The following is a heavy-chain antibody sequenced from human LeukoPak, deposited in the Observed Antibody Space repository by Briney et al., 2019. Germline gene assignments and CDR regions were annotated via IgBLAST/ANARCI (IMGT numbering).Heavy chain of an antibody. CDR1: DDSISSSGYY. CDR3: VRLPYSSPAIHY. D-gene: IGHD6-13*01. V-gene: IGHV4-39*01. Sequence: SETLSLTCTVSDDSISSSGYYWGWIRQPPGRGLEWIGTFYYGGSTSYNPSLQSRVTMSVDTSKKQFSLKLSSVTAADTAVYYCVRLPYSSPAIHYWGQGTLVTVS. J-gene: IGHJ4*02. CDR2: FYYGGST.